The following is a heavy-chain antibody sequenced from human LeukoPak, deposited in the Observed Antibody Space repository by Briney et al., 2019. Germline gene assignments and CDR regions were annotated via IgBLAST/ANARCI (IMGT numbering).Heavy chain of an antibody. Sequence: SSETLSLTCAVYGGSFSGYYWSWIRQPPGKGLEWIGEINHSGSTNYNPSLKSRVTISVDTSKNQFSLKLSSVTAADTAVYYCARGLYYGDYQFPDCWGQGTLVTVSS. V-gene: IGHV4-34*01. J-gene: IGHJ4*02. CDR2: INHSGST. CDR3: ARGLYYGDYQFPDC. CDR1: GGSFSGYY. D-gene: IGHD4-17*01.